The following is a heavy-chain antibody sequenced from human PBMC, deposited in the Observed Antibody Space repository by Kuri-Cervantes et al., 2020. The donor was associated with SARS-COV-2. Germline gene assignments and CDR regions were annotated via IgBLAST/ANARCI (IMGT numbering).Heavy chain of an antibody. Sequence: ETLSLTCTVSGGSISSHYWSWIRQPPGKALEWLAHIFSNDEKSYSTSLKSRLTISKDTSKSQVVLTMTNMDPVDTATYYCARIRWELLFDYWGQGTLVTVSS. D-gene: IGHD1-26*01. V-gene: IGHV2-26*01. CDR1: GGSISSHYW. J-gene: IGHJ4*02. CDR3: ARIRWELLFDY. CDR2: IFSNDEK.